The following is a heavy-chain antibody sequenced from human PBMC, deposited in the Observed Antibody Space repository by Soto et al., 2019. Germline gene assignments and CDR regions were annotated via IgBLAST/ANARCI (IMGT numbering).Heavy chain of an antibody. CDR3: AAELGFGKLSVV. CDR1: GDTFKNCV. D-gene: IGHD3-10*01. CDR2: IIPLFGTT. J-gene: IGHJ6*02. Sequence: QVQVVQSGVEVRRPGSSVKVSCKASGDTFKNCVISWVRQAPGQGLEWMGGIIPLFGTTDFAQRFQGRLTITTDESTTTAYRALSRLRSEDTATYYCAAELGFGKLSVVWGQGTTFLVSS. V-gene: IGHV1-69*01.